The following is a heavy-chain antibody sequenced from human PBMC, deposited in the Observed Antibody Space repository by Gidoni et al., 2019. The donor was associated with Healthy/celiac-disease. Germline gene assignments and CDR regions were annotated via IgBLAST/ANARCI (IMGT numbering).Heavy chain of an antibody. V-gene: IGHV5-51*03. CDR3: ARRGYGSGSYGGEDFDY. CDR2: IYPGDSDT. J-gene: IGHJ4*02. CDR1: GNSFTSYC. D-gene: IGHD3-10*01. Sequence: EVQLVQSGAEVKKPGESLKISCKGSGNSFTSYCIGWVRQMPGKGLAWMGIIYPGDSDTSYSPSFQGQVTISADKSISTAYLQWSSLKASDTAMYYCARRGYGSGSYGGEDFDYWGQGTLVTVSS.